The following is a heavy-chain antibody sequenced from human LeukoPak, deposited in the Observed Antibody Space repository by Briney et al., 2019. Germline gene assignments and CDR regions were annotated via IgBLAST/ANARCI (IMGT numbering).Heavy chain of an antibody. CDR3: ARGRYCSADICSGGDAFDI. D-gene: IGHD2-15*01. CDR1: GGSINNY. J-gene: IGHJ3*02. V-gene: IGHV4-4*07. Sequence: ASETLSLTCTVSGGSINNYWSWIRQPAGKGLEWIGRIYTRGSTNYNPSLKSRVTMSVDTSKNQFSLKLSSVTAADTAVYYRARGRYCSADICSGGDAFDIWGQGTMVSVSS. CDR2: IYTRGST.